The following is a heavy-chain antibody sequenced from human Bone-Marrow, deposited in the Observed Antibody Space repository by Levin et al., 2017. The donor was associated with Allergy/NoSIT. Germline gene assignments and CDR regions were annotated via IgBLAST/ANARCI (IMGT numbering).Heavy chain of an antibody. CDR1: GFTFSSFG. J-gene: IGHJ4*02. D-gene: IGHD3-3*01. CDR2: ISNDGTKT. V-gene: IGHV3-30*18. Sequence: PPGGSLRLSCADSGFTFSSFGMHWVRQAPGKGLEWVAVISNDGTKTYYADSVKGRFTISRDNSMNTLYLQMNSLKSEDTAMYYCAKDDSRGDTVGGSNDFLSTWGQGTLVTVSS. CDR3: AKDDSRGDTVGGSNDFLST.